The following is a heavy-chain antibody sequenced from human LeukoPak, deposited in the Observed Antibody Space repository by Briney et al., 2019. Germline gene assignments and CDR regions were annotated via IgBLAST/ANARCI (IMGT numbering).Heavy chain of an antibody. CDR2: ISDRGGST. J-gene: IGHJ4*02. CDR1: GFTFSSYA. D-gene: IGHD5-12*01. Sequence: GGSLRLSCAASGFTFSSYAMSWVRQVPGKGLDWVSAISDRGGSTYYADSVRGRFTISRDNSKNTLFLQMNSLRADDRAVYFCAKVAGNIVTAIGLFDYWGQGTLVTVSS. CDR3: AKVAGNIVTAIGLFDY. V-gene: IGHV3-23*01.